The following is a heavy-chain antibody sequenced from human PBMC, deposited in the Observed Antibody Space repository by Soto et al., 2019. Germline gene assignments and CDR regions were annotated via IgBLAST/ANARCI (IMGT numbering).Heavy chain of an antibody. J-gene: IGHJ5*02. Sequence: SVKVSCKASGGTFISYAISWVRQAPGQGLEWMGGIIPNFGKANYAQKLQGRVTMTTDTSTSTAYMELSSLRSDDTAVYYCARVLGYRDNPYNWFDPWGQGTLVTVSS. D-gene: IGHD4-17*01. CDR1: GGTFISYA. V-gene: IGHV1-69*05. CDR2: IIPNFGKA. CDR3: ARVLGYRDNPYNWFDP.